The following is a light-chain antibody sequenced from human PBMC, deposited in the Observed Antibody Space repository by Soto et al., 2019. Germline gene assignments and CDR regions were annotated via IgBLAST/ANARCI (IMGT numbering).Light chain of an antibody. CDR3: QQNYRTPQT. Sequence: DIQMTQSPSSLSAAVGDRVTITCRASQNIATYLNWYQQRPGKAPNLLVYAAASLQIGVPSRFSGSGSGTNFTRTITSLQPYDFSTYYCQQNYRTPQTFGPGTTVDVK. CDR1: QNIATY. J-gene: IGKJ3*01. CDR2: AAA. V-gene: IGKV1-39*01.